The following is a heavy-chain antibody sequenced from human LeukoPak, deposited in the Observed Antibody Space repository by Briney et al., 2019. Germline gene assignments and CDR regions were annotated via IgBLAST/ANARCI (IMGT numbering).Heavy chain of an antibody. CDR2: IYYSGST. Sequence: SETLSLNCTVSGGSISTYYWNWIRQPPGKGLEWIGYIYYSGSTNYNPSLKSRVTISVDTSKNHFSLNLTSVTAADTAVYYCARGGIRQTLDNWGRGTLVTVSS. J-gene: IGHJ4*02. CDR1: GGSISTYY. D-gene: IGHD3-3*02. V-gene: IGHV4-59*01. CDR3: ARGGIRQTLDN.